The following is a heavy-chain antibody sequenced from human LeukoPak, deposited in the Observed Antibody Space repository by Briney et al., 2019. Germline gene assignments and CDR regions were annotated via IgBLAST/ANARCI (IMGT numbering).Heavy chain of an antibody. V-gene: IGHV3-21*01. Sequence: PGGSLRLSCAASGFTFSSYSMNWVRQAPGKGLEWVSSISTSSSYIYYADSVKGRFTISRDNAKNSLYLQMNSLRVEDTAVYYCARDLASTGTQGWFDPWGQGTLVIVSS. CDR3: ARDLASTGTQGWFDP. CDR2: ISTSSSYI. D-gene: IGHD6-13*01. J-gene: IGHJ5*02. CDR1: GFTFSSYS.